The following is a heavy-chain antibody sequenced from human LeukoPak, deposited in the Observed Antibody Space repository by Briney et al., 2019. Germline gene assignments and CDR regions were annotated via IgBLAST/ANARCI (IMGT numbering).Heavy chain of an antibody. Sequence: PSETLSLTCAVYGGSFSGYYWSWIRQPPGKGLEWIGEINHSGSTNYNPSLKSRVTISVDTSKNQFSLKLSSVTAADPAVYYCARGPYVPGSHHDYWGKGPLVTVSS. J-gene: IGHJ4*02. CDR3: ARGPYVPGSHHDY. V-gene: IGHV4-34*01. D-gene: IGHD3-10*01. CDR2: INHSGST. CDR1: GGSFSGYY.